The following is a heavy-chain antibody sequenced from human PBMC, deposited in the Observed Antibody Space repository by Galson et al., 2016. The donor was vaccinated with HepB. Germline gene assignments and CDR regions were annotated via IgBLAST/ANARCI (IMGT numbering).Heavy chain of an antibody. V-gene: IGHV3-23*01. J-gene: IGHJ4*02. CDR3: VRTVSVGARPGRHHDH. CDR2: ISSGAYKT. Sequence: SLRLSCAASGFTFSPYAMSWVRQAPGQGLEWVSIISSGAYKTYYADSMKGRFTISRDDSKDSLYLQMNSLRPDDTAVYYCVRTVSVGARPGRHHDHWGQGTVVTVSS. CDR1: GFTFSPYA. D-gene: IGHD1-26*01.